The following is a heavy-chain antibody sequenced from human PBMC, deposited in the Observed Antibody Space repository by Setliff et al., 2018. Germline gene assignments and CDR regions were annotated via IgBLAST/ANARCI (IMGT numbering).Heavy chain of an antibody. CDR1: GFTFSSYA. D-gene: IGHD3-22*01. J-gene: IGHJ6*03. CDR3: AKRDYYDSSGYLLPYMDV. Sequence: AGGSLRLSCAASGFTFSSYAMSWVRQAPGKGLEWVSAISGSGGSTYYADSVKGRFTISRDNSKNTLYLQMNSLRAEDTAVYYCAKRDYYDSSGYLLPYMDVWGKGTTVIVSS. CDR2: ISGSGGST. V-gene: IGHV3-23*01.